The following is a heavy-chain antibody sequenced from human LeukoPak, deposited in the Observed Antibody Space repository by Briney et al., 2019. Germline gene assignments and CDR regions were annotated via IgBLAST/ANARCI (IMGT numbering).Heavy chain of an antibody. D-gene: IGHD1-1*01. CDR3: ASGSNKGDY. V-gene: IGHV3-21*01. J-gene: IGHJ4*02. CDR2: ISSSGDYI. Sequence: GGSLRLSCAASGFTFSSYTMNWVRQAPGKGLEWVSSISSSGDYIYYADSAKGRFTISRDNAQNSLYLQMNSLRAEDTAVYYCASGSNKGDYWGQGTLVTVSS. CDR1: GFTFSSYT.